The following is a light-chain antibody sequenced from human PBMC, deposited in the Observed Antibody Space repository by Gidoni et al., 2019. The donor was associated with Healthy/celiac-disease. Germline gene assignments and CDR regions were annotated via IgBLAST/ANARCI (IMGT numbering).Light chain of an antibody. V-gene: IGKV1-39*01. CDR1: QSISSY. CDR3: QQSYSTPYT. J-gene: IGKJ2*01. Sequence: DIQVTQSPSSLSASVGDRVTITCRASQSISSYLNWYQQKPGEAPKLLIYAASRLQSGVPSRFSGSGSGTDFTLSISSLQPEDFATYYCQQSYSTPYTFGQGTKLEIK. CDR2: AAS.